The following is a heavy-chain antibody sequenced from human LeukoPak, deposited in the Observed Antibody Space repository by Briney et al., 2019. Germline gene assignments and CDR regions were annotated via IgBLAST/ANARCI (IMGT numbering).Heavy chain of an antibody. Sequence: ASVKVSCRASGYTFTTYYIHWVRQAPGQGLEWMGIINPSGGSTNYAQNFQGRVTMTRDTSTSTVYMELSSLRSEDTAVYYCVRPLKAFGSGSYRPFDYWGQGTLVVVSS. V-gene: IGHV1-46*01. CDR1: GYTFTTYY. D-gene: IGHD3-10*01. CDR2: INPSGGST. CDR3: VRPLKAFGSGSYRPFDY. J-gene: IGHJ4*02.